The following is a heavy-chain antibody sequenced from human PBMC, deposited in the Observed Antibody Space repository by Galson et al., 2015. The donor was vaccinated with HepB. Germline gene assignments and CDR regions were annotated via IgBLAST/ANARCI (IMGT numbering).Heavy chain of an antibody. Sequence: SLRLSCAASGFTFSSSWMHWVRQAPGEGPMWVSRMNSDGSTTNYADSVKGRFTISRDNAKNTLYLQMNDLRTEDTAVYYCAKAGNYRFGSWGQGILVTVSS. CDR3: AKAGNYRFGS. V-gene: IGHV3-74*01. D-gene: IGHD3-16*02. J-gene: IGHJ5*02. CDR1: GFTFSSSW. CDR2: MNSDGSTT.